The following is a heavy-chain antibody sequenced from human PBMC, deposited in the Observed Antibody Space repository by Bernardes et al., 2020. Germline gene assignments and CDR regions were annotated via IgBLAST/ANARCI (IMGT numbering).Heavy chain of an antibody. CDR1: TFTFSSYG. Sequence: GGSLRLSCAASTFTFSSYGMTWVRQAPGKGLEWVSAVSGNGGSTYYADSVKGRFTMSRDNSKNTLFLQVNSLRAEDTAVYYCAKTFPYDSSGWGFDYWGQGTLVTVSS. CDR2: VSGNGGST. D-gene: IGHD3-22*01. J-gene: IGHJ4*02. CDR3: AKTFPYDSSGWGFDY. V-gene: IGHV3-23*01.